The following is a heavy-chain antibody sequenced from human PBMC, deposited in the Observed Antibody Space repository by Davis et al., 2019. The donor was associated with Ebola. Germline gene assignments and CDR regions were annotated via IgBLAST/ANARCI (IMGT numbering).Heavy chain of an antibody. CDR2: ISYDASNK. CDR1: GFTFSTYP. Sequence: GESLKISCAASGFTFSTYPMHWVRQAPGKGLEWVGLISYDASNKNYPDSVKGRFSISRDNSKNTLYLQMNSPRVEDTAVYYCARSDALDYWGQGTLVTVSS. V-gene: IGHV3-30-3*01. CDR3: ARSDALDY. J-gene: IGHJ4*02.